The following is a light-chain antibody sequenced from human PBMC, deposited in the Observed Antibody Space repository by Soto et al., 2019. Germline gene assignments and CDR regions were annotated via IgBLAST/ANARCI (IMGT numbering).Light chain of an antibody. CDR1: QSVSSSY. CDR3: QQYGSSPSIT. Sequence: EIVLTQSPGTLSLSPGERATLSCRASQSVSSSYLAWYQQKHGQAPRLLIYGASSRATGIPDRFSGSGSGTDFTLTISRLEPEDFAVYYCQQYGSSPSITFVQGTRLEIK. CDR2: GAS. J-gene: IGKJ5*01. V-gene: IGKV3-20*01.